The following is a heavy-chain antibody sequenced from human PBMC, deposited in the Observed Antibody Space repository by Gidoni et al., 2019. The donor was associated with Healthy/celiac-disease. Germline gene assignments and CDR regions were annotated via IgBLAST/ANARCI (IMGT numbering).Heavy chain of an antibody. J-gene: IGHJ4*02. V-gene: IGHV1-69*04. CDR3: AREPTVWSGYYTQSSNPDY. Sequence: ASGGTFSSYAISWVRQAPGQGLEWMGRIIPILGIANYAQKFQVRVTITADKSTSTAYMELSSLRSEDTAVYYCAREPTVWSGYYTQSSNPDYWGQGTLVTVSS. D-gene: IGHD3-3*01. CDR2: IIPILGIA. CDR1: GGTFSSYA.